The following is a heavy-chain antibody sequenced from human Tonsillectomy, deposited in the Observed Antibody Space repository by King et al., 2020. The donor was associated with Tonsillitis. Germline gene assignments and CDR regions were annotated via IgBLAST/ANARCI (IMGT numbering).Heavy chain of an antibody. CDR1: GYTFTSYY. CDR3: ARGHLMITFGGVIVPNYYYGMDV. CDR2: INPSGGST. J-gene: IGHJ6*02. Sequence: VQLVESGAEVKKPGASVKVSCTASGYTFTSYYMHWVRQAPGQGLEWMGIINPSGGSTSYAQKFQGRVTMTRDTSTSTVYMELSSLRSEDTAVYYCARGHLMITFGGVIVPNYYYGMDVWGQGTTVTVSS. V-gene: IGHV1-46*01. D-gene: IGHD3-16*02.